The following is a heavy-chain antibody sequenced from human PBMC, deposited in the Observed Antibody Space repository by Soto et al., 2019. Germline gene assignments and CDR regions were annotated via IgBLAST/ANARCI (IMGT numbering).Heavy chain of an antibody. CDR3: ARAIGWFGELLGGYYFDY. CDR1: GGSISSGGYS. D-gene: IGHD3-10*01. J-gene: IGHJ4*02. V-gene: IGHV4-30-2*01. Sequence: QLQLQESGSGLVKPSQTLSLTCAVSGGSISSGGYSWSWIRQPPGKGLEWIGYIYHSGSTYYNPSLTVRVTISVDRSKSQCSRKLSSVTAADTAVYYCARAIGWFGELLGGYYFDYWGQGTLVTVSS. CDR2: IYHSGST.